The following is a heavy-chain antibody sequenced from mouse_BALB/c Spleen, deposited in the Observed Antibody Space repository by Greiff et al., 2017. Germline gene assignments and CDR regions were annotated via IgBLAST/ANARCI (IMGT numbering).Heavy chain of an antibody. J-gene: IGHJ1*01. V-gene: IGHV5-12-2*01. D-gene: IGHD2-1*01. CDR1: GFTFSSYT. CDR2: ISNGGGST. CDR3: ARRNGNWYFDV. Sequence: EVMLVESGGGLVQPGGSLKLSCAASGFTFSSYTMSWVRQTPEKRLEWVAYISNGGGSTYYPDTVKGRFTISRDNAKNTLYLQMSSLKSEDTAMYYCARRNGNWYFDVWGAGTTVTVSS.